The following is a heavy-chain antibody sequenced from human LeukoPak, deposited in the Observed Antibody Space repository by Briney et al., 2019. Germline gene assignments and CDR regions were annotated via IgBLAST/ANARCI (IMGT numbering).Heavy chain of an antibody. J-gene: IGHJ4*02. D-gene: IGHD6-13*01. CDR3: ARSLSSSWTQFDH. CDR2: ISGSSVFI. V-gene: IGHV3-21*01. Sequence: GGSLRLSCAASDFTFSSYAMNWVRQAPGKGLEWVSSISGSSVFIYYADSVKGRFTISRDNAKNSLYLEMNSLRAEDTAVYYCARSLSSSWTQFDHWGQGTLVTVSS. CDR1: DFTFSSYA.